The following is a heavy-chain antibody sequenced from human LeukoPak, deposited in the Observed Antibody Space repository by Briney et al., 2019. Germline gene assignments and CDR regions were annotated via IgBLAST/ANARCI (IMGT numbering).Heavy chain of an antibody. CDR1: GYSISSGYY. J-gene: IGHJ4*02. CDR2: IYHSGST. V-gene: IGHV4-38-2*02. Sequence: PSETLSLTCTVSGYSISSGYYWGLIRQPPGKGLEWIGSIYHSGSTYYNPSLKSRVTISVDTSKNQFSLKLSSVTAADTAVYYCARIEVYGDYFDYWGQGTLVTVSS. CDR3: ARIEVYGDYFDY. D-gene: IGHD4-17*01.